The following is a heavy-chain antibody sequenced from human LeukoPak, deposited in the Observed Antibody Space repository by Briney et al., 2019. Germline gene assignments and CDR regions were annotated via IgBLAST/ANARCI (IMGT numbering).Heavy chain of an antibody. D-gene: IGHD2-15*01. J-gene: IGHJ6*03. CDR1: GYTFTSYG. V-gene: IGHV1-18*01. CDR2: ISAYNGNT. CDR3: AREGVAAGLQVPRGYYYYYMDV. Sequence: ASVKVSCKASGYTFTSYGISWVRQAPGQGLEWMGWISAYNGNTNYAQKLQGRVTMTTDTSTSTAYMELRSLRSDDTAVYYCAREGVAAGLQVPRGYYYYYMDVWGKGTTVTVSS.